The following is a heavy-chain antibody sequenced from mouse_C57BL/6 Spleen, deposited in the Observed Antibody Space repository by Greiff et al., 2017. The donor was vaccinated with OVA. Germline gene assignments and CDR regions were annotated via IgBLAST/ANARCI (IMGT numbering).Heavy chain of an antibody. CDR3: TRTGP. CDR1: GYTFTDYE. Sequence: QVQLQQSGAELVRPGASVTLSCKASGYTFTDYEMHWVKQTPVHGLDWIGAIDPETGGTAYNQKFKGKATLTADKSSITAYMELRSLTSEDSAVYYCTRTGPWGQGTTLTVSS. CDR2: IDPETGGT. J-gene: IGHJ2*01. V-gene: IGHV1-15*01. D-gene: IGHD3-3*01.